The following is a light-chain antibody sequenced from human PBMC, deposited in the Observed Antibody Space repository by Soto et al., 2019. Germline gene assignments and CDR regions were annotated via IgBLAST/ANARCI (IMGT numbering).Light chain of an antibody. CDR1: SSNIGGNS. V-gene: IGLV1-51*01. J-gene: IGLJ1*01. CDR2: DDN. Sequence: QSALTQPPSVSAAPGQKVTISCSGSSSNIGGNSVSWYQQLPGTAPKLPIYDDNKRPSGIPDRFSGSKSGTSATLGITGFQTGDEADYYCGSWDSSLSAYVFGTGTKVTVL. CDR3: GSWDSSLSAYV.